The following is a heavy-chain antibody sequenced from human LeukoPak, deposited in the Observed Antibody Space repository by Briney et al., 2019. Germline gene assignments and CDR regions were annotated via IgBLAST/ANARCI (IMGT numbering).Heavy chain of an antibody. CDR1: GGSFSGYY. CDR2: INHSGST. D-gene: IGHD1-26*01. Sequence: SETLSLTCAVYGGSFSGYYWSWIRQPPGKGLEWIGEINHSGSTNYNPSLKSRVTISVDTSKNQFSLKLSSVTAADTAVYYCASPYSGSFGYWGQGTLVTDSS. CDR3: ASPYSGSFGY. J-gene: IGHJ4*02. V-gene: IGHV4-34*01.